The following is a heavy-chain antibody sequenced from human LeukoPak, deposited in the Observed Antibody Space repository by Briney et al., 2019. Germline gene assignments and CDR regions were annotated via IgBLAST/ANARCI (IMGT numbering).Heavy chain of an antibody. V-gene: IGHV3-9*01. D-gene: IGHD3-22*01. Sequence: GRSLRLSCAASGFTFDSYAMHWVRQAPGKGLEWVSGICWDGSSIGYADSVKGRFTISRDNAKNSLYLQMNSLRAEDTALYYCAKDIWRGTYYYDSSGYHQGAFDIWGQGTMVTVSS. CDR3: AKDIWRGTYYYDSSGYHQGAFDI. CDR2: ICWDGSSI. J-gene: IGHJ3*02. CDR1: GFTFDSYA.